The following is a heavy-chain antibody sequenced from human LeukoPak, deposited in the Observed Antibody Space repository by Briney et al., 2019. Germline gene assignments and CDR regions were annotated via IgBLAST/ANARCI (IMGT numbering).Heavy chain of an antibody. CDR1: GFTFDDYG. D-gene: IGHD5-18*01. CDR3: ARGTLYSYAFDI. V-gene: IGHV3-20*04. CDR2: INWNGGST. Sequence: GGSLRLSCAASGFTFDDYGMSWVRQAPGKWLEWVSGINWNGGSTGYADSVKGRFTISRDNAKNSLYPQMNSLRAEDTALYYCARGTLYSYAFDIWGQGTMVTVSS. J-gene: IGHJ3*02.